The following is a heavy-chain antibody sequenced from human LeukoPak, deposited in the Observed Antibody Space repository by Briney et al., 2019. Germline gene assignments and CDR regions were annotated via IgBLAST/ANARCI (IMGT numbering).Heavy chain of an antibody. J-gene: IGHJ6*02. Sequence: GGSLRLSCAASGFTFSSYGMHWVRQAPGKGLEWVAFMRYDGSNKYYADSVKGRFTISRDNSKNTLYLQMNSLRAEDTAVYYCANLEWPPYYYYGMDVWGQGTTVTVSS. V-gene: IGHV3-30*02. D-gene: IGHD3-3*01. CDR2: MRYDGSNK. CDR3: ANLEWPPYYYYGMDV. CDR1: GFTFSSYG.